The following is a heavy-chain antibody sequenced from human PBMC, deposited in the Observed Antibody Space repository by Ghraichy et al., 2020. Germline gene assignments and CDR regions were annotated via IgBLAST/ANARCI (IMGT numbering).Heavy chain of an antibody. V-gene: IGHV3-53*01. CDR3: ARDRRYCGNNCYLYYYYGMDL. J-gene: IGHJ6*02. Sequence: GESLNISCAASGVSVSSNQMSWVRQAPGKGLEWVAILYSDGNAFYADTVRGRFTISRDDSRNTLYLQMNSLRAEDTAVYYCARDRRYCGNNCYLYYYYGMDLWGRGTTVTVSS. D-gene: IGHD2-21*01. CDR2: LYSDGNA. CDR1: GVSVSSNQ.